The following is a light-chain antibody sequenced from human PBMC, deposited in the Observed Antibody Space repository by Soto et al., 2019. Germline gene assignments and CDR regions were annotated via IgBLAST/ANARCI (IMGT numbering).Light chain of an antibody. CDR3: SSYTSSSTDV. CDR1: SSDVGGYNY. V-gene: IGLV2-14*01. CDR2: EVN. J-gene: IGLJ1*01. Sequence: QSALTQPASVSGSPGQSITISCTGTSSDVGGYNYVSWYQQHPGKAPKLMIYEVNNRPSGVSNRFSGSKSGNTASLTISGLQAEDEADYYCSSYTSSSTDVFGPGTKLTVL.